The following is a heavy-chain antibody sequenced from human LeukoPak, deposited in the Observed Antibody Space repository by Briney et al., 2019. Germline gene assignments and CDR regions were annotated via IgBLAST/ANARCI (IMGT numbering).Heavy chain of an antibody. D-gene: IGHD3-10*01. CDR3: TRDGDTVLTRGYYYYMDV. J-gene: IGHJ6*03. Sequence: GGSLRLSCTASAFTFSTYTMNWVRQAPGKGLEWVSSITSSSSYIYYADSVKGRFTISRDNAKNSLYLQMNSLRAEDTAMYYCTRDGDTVLTRGYYYYMDVWGKGTTVTVSS. CDR1: AFTFSTYT. CDR2: ITSSSSYI. V-gene: IGHV3-21*01.